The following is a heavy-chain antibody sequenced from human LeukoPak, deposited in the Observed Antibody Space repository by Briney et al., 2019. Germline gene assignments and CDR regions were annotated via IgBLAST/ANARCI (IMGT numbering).Heavy chain of an antibody. CDR1: GYTFTSYG. V-gene: IGHV1-18*04. CDR2: ISAYNGNT. J-gene: IGHJ6*04. Sequence: ASVKVSCKASGYTFTSYGISWVRQAPGQGLEWMGWISAYNGNTNYAQKLQGRVTMTTDTSTSTAYMGLRSLRSDDTAVYYCARDSPNYYGSGSYRTIYYYYGMDVWGKGTTVTVSS. D-gene: IGHD3-10*01. CDR3: ARDSPNYYGSGSYRTIYYYYGMDV.